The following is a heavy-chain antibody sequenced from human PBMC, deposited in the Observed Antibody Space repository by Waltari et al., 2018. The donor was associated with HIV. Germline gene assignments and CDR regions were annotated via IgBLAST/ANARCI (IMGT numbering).Heavy chain of an antibody. V-gene: IGHV5-51*03. CDR1: GYTCTNYW. Sequence: EVQLVQSGAEVRKSGESLKISCKASGYTCTNYWNAWVRQMSGEGLEWMGIIYPFDSDTRYNPSFEGQITISADKSLATAYLEWNNLNASDAAIYYCARLFYYDTTGYINNAFDIWGQGTVVTVS. CDR3: ARLFYYDTTGYINNAFDI. D-gene: IGHD3-22*01. CDR2: IYPFDSDT. J-gene: IGHJ3*02.